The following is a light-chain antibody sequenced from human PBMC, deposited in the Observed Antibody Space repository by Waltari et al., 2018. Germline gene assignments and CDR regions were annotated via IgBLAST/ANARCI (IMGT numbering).Light chain of an antibody. CDR3: QVWHSGRDPL. CDR1: MLETTG. J-gene: IGLJ1*01. V-gene: IGLV3-21*02. CDR2: DDN. Sequence: SDVLTQPPSVSVATGQTARITCGGSMLETTGVHCYQQRPGQAPLLVVYDDNDRPSGIPERLSGSSSGKTATLTITSVEAGDEADYYCQVWHSGRDPLFGAGTKLTVL.